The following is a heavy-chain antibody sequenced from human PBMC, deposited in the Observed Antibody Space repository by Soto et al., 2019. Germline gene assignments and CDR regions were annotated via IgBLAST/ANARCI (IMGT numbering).Heavy chain of an antibody. Sequence: QVQLVESGGGVVQPGRSLRLSCAASGFTFSSYGMHWVRQAPGKGLEWVAVIWYDGSNKYYADSVKGRFTISRDNSKNTRYLQMNSLRAEDTAVYYCARGGYCSGGSCDWDPFDYWGQGTLVTVSS. J-gene: IGHJ4*02. V-gene: IGHV3-33*01. CDR3: ARGGYCSGGSCDWDPFDY. CDR1: GFTFSSYG. CDR2: IWYDGSNK. D-gene: IGHD2-15*01.